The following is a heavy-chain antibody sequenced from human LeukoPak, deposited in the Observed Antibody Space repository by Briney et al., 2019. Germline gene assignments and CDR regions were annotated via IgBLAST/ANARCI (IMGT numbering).Heavy chain of an antibody. J-gene: IGHJ5*02. Sequence: SGTLSLTCAVSGGSISSSNWWSWVRQPPGKGLEWIGEIYHSGSTNYNPSLKSRVTISVDKSKNQFSLKLSSVTAADTAVYYCARVRSSWYLGPGWFDPWGQGTLVTVSS. CDR2: IYHSGST. V-gene: IGHV4-4*02. D-gene: IGHD6-13*01. CDR1: GGSISSSNW. CDR3: ARVRSSWYLGPGWFDP.